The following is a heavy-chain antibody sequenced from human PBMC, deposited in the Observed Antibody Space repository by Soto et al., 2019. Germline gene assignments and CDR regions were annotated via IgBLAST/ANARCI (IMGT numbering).Heavy chain of an antibody. Sequence: SETLSLTCAVYGGSFSGYYWSWIRQPPGKGLEWIGEINHSGSTNYNPSLKSRVTISVDTSKNQFSLKLSSVTAADTAVYYCARRTGYFDYWGQGTLVTVSS. J-gene: IGHJ4*02. V-gene: IGHV4-34*01. CDR2: INHSGST. D-gene: IGHD3-10*01. CDR3: ARRTGYFDY. CDR1: GGSFSGYY.